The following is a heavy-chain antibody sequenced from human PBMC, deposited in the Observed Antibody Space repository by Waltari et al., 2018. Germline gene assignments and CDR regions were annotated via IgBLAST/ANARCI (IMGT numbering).Heavy chain of an antibody. Sequence: QVQLVQSGAEVKKPGASVKISCKTSEYTFTSSYIHWVRQAPGKGLGWMGIINPSGGSTIYAQKFQGRVTMTRDTSTSTVYMELSSLRSDDTAVYYCALNTGALWMDVWGQGTTVTVSS. CDR2: INPSGGST. CDR1: EYTFTSSY. V-gene: IGHV1-46*01. J-gene: IGHJ6*02. CDR3: ALNTGALWMDV. D-gene: IGHD2-21*01.